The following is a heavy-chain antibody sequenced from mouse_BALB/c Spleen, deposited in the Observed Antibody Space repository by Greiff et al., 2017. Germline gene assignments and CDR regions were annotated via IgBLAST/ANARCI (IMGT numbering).Heavy chain of an antibody. CDR2: ISSGGSYT. CDR3: ALYGYQPSYWYFDV. CDR1: GFTFSSYA. V-gene: IGHV5-9-4*01. J-gene: IGHJ1*01. Sequence: EVKVEESGGGLVKPGGSLKLSCAASGFTFSSYAMSWVRQSPEKRLEWVAEISSGGSYTYYPDTVTGRFTISRDNAKNTLYLEMSSLRSEDTAMYYCALYGYQPSYWYFDVWGAGTTVTVSS. D-gene: IGHD1-2*01.